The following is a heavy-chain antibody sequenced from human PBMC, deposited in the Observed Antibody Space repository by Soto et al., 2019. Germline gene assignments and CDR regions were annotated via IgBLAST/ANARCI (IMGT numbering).Heavy chain of an antibody. CDR2: IQHDASNI. CDR1: GFIFSGYS. Sequence: ESGGGVVQPGGSLRLSCAASGFIFSGYSMHWVRQAPGKGLEWVAVIQHDASNIYYADSVKGRFTISRDNSKNTLYLQMNDLTAEDTAVYHCVRVGWGYSFGNGLDDWGQGTTVTVSS. D-gene: IGHD5-18*01. CDR3: VRVGWGYSFGNGLDD. J-gene: IGHJ6*02. V-gene: IGHV3-30-3*01.